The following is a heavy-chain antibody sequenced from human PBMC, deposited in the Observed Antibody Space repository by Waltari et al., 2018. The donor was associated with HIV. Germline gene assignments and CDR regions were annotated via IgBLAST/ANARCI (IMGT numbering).Heavy chain of an antibody. CDR3: VKGWSNYYYGMDV. Sequence: EVQLVESGGVVAQPGGSLRLSCAASGFTFDDYTMHWVRQAPGKGLECVSLISWDGGSTFYADTGKGRFTIARDNSKNRLYLQMNSLTVDDTALYYCVKGWSNYYYGMDVWGQGTTVTVSS. CDR1: GFTFDDYT. J-gene: IGHJ6*02. V-gene: IGHV3-43*01. D-gene: IGHD2-15*01. CDR2: ISWDGGST.